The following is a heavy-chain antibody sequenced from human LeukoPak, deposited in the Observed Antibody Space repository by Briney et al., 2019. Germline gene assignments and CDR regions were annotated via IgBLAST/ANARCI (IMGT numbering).Heavy chain of an antibody. Sequence: SETLSLTCAVYGGSFTGYSWRWIRQSPTKGLEWIGELNHNGNTYYNPSLKSRVIISVDTSKNQFSLNLTSVTAADTAVYYCARGRIYYGSGPLLYWGQGSLVTVS. V-gene: IGHV4-34*01. J-gene: IGHJ4*02. D-gene: IGHD3-10*01. CDR2: LNHNGNT. CDR3: ARGRIYYGSGPLLY. CDR1: GGSFTGYS.